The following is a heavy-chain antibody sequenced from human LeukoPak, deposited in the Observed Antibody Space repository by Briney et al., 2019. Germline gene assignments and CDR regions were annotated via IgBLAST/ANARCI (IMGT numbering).Heavy chain of an antibody. V-gene: IGHV4-34*01. CDR3: ARQMATIYYYYYMDV. CDR2: INHSGST. Sequence: PSETLSLTCAVYGGSFSGYYWSWIRQPPGKGLEWIGEINHSGSTNYNPSLKSRVTISVDTSKNQFSLKLSSVTAADTAVYYCARQMATIYYYYYMDVWGKGTTVTISS. D-gene: IGHD5-24*01. J-gene: IGHJ6*03. CDR1: GGSFSGYY.